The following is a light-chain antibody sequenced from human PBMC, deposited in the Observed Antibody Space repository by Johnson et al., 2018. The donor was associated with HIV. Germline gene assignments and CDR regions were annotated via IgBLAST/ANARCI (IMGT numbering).Light chain of an antibody. V-gene: IGLV1-51*01. J-gene: IGLJ1*01. CDR1: SSNIGNNY. CDR2: DNN. Sequence: QSVLTQPPSVSAAPGQKVTISCSGSSSNIGNNYVSWYQQLPGTAPKLLIYDNNKRPSGIPDRFSGSKSDTSATLGITGRQTGDEADYYCGTWDSSLSAGGVFGTGTKVTVL. CDR3: GTWDSSLSAGGV.